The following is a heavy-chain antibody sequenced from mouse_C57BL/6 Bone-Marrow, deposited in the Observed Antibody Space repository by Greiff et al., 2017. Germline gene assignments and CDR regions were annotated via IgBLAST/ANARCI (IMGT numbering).Heavy chain of an antibody. Sequence: VQLQQSGPELVKPGASVKISCKASGYAFSSSWMNWVKQRPGKGLEWIGRIYPGDGDTNYNGKFKGKATLTADKSSSTAYMQLSSLTSEDSAVYCCAASYYYGSSSPYFDVWGTGTTGTVSS. V-gene: IGHV1-82*01. CDR2: IYPGDGDT. J-gene: IGHJ1*03. CDR1: GYAFSSSW. D-gene: IGHD1-1*01. CDR3: AASYYYGSSSPYFDV.